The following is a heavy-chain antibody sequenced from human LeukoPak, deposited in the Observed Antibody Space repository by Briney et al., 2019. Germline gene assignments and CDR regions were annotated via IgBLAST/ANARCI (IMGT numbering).Heavy chain of an antibody. CDR2: ISSSGSTI. D-gene: IGHD4-17*01. J-gene: IGHJ4*02. CDR3: TAPDNSTVFDY. Sequence: PGGSLRLSCAASGFTFSDYYMSWIRQAPGKGLEWVSYISSSGSTIYYADSVKGRFTISRDNAKNSLYLQMNSLRAEDTAVYYCTAPDNSTVFDYWGQGTLVTVSS. V-gene: IGHV3-11*01. CDR1: GFTFSDYY.